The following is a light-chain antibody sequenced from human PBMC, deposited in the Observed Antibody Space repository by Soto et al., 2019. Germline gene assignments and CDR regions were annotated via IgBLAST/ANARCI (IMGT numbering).Light chain of an antibody. V-gene: IGLV1-40*01. CDR2: ANT. CDR3: QSYDSSLSGSV. Sequence: QSALTQPPSVSGAPGQRVTISCTGSSSNIGADYDVHWYQQLPGAAPKLLIRANTHRPSGVPDRFSASKSGTSAFLAITGLQADDEADYYCQSYDSSLSGSVVGGGTKLTVL. CDR1: SSNIGADYD. J-gene: IGLJ3*02.